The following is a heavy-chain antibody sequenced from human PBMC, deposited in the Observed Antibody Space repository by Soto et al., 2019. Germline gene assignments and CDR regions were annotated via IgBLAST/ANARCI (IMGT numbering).Heavy chain of an antibody. J-gene: IGHJ1*01. D-gene: IGHD6-19*01. Sequence: PGGSLRLSCAASGFTFSSYWMSWVRQAPGKGLEWVANIKQDGSEKYYVDSVKGRFTISRDNAKNSLYLQMNSLRAEDTAVYYCARSYSSGWSTAYFQHWGQGTLVTVSS. CDR2: IKQDGSEK. CDR1: GFTFSSYW. CDR3: ARSYSSGWSTAYFQH. V-gene: IGHV3-7*01.